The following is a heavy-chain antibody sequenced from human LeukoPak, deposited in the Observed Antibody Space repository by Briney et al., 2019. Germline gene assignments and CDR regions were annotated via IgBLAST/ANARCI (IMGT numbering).Heavy chain of an antibody. V-gene: IGHV3-48*04. Sequence: GGSLRLSCAASGFTFSSYSMNWVRQAPGKGLEWVSYISSSSSTIYYADSVKGRFTISRDNAKNSLYLQMNSLRAEDTAVYYCAKEGYDILTGYPWAFDIWGQGTMVTVSS. CDR3: AKEGYDILTGYPWAFDI. CDR1: GFTFSSYS. J-gene: IGHJ3*02. CDR2: ISSSSSTI. D-gene: IGHD3-9*01.